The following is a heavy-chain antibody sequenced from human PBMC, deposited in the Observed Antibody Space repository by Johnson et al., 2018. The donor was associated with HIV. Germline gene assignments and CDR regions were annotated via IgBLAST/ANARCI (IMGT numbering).Heavy chain of an antibody. CDR1: GFSFDDYA. CDR3: AREIPYDYVWGSYRPGAFDI. D-gene: IGHD3-16*02. J-gene: IGHJ3*02. CDR2: ISWNSGSI. Sequence: VQLVESGGGLVQPGRSLRLSCAASGFSFDDYAMHWVRQVPGKGLEWVSGISWNSGSIGYADSVKGRFTISRDNAKNSLYLQMNSLRAEDTALYYCAREIPYDYVWGSYRPGAFDIWGQGTMVTVSS. V-gene: IGHV3-9*01.